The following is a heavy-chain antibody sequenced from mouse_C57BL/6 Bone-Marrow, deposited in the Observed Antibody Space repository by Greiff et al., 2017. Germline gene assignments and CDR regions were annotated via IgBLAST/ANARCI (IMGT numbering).Heavy chain of an antibody. D-gene: IGHD4-1*01. J-gene: IGHJ2*01. CDR1: GYTFTSYW. Sequence: QVQLQQPGAELVKPGASVKLSCKASGYTFTSYWMQWVKLRPGQGLEWIGEIDPSDSYTNYNQKFKGKATLTVDTSSSTAYMQLSSLTSEDSAVYYCARLGRNYWGEGTTLTVSS. CDR2: IDPSDSYT. CDR3: ARLGRNY. V-gene: IGHV1-50*01.